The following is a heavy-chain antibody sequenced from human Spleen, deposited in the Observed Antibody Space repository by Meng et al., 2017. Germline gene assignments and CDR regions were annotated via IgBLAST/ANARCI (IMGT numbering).Heavy chain of an antibody. CDR3: ARDQTGATLFDY. Sequence: SVKVSCKALGGIFSNYVIGWVRQAPGQGLEWMGGINAVFGTTNYAQKFQDRVTITSDESTSTVYMELSSLRSEDTAVYYCARDQTGATLFDYWGQGTLVTVSS. D-gene: IGHD1-1*01. J-gene: IGHJ4*02. V-gene: IGHV1-69*13. CDR1: GGIFSNYV. CDR2: INAVFGTT.